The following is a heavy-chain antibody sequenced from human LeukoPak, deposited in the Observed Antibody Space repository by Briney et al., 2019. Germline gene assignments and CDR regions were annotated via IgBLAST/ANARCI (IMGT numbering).Heavy chain of an antibody. V-gene: IGHV1-2*02. CDR1: GYTFTGYY. Sequence: GASVKVSCKASGYTFTGYYMHWVRQAPGQGLEWXXXXXXXXXXXNYAQKFQGRXXXTRDTSISTAYMELSRLRSDDTAVYYCARAMAXRTKITMIVVVHGMDVWGQGTTVTVSS. D-gene: IGHD3-22*01. CDR3: ARAMAXRTKITMIVVVHGMDV. J-gene: IGHJ6*02. CDR2: XXXXXXXX.